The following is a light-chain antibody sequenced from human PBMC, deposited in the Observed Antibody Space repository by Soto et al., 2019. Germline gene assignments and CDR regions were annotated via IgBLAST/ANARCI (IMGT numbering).Light chain of an antibody. CDR1: SSDVGSYNL. V-gene: IGLV2-23*01. Sequence: QSALTQPASVSGSPGQSITISCTGTSSDVGSYNLVSWYQLHPGKAPKLMIYEGSKRPSGVSNRFSGSKSGNTASLTVSGLQAEDEADYYCCSYAGSPTYVFGTGTKLTVL. CDR3: CSYAGSPTYV. J-gene: IGLJ1*01. CDR2: EGS.